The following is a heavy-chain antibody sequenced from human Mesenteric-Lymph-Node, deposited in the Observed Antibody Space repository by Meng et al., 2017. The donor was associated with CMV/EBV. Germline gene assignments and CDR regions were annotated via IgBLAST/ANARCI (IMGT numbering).Heavy chain of an antibody. CDR1: GYTFTSYY. V-gene: IGHV1-46*01. CDR2: INPSGGST. J-gene: IGHJ6*02. Sequence: ASVKVSCKASGYTFTSYYMHWVRQAPGQGLEWMGIINPSGGSTSYAQKFQGRVTMTRDTSTSTVYMELSSLRSEDTAVYYCAREGRYWGDYDYYGLDLWGQGTTVTVSS. CDR3: AREGRYWGDYDYYGLDL. D-gene: IGHD2-8*02.